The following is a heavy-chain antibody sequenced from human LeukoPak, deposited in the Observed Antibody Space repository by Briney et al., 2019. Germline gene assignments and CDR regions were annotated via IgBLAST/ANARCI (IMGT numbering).Heavy chain of an antibody. CDR1: GGSFSGYY. Sequence: SETLSLTCGVFGGSFSGYYWSWIRQPPGKGLEWIGYIYYSGSTNYNPSLKSRVTISGDTSKNQFSLKLSSVTAADTAVYYCARGWGYSSSRYDYWGQGTLVTVSS. V-gene: IGHV4-59*01. J-gene: IGHJ4*02. D-gene: IGHD6-13*01. CDR2: IYYSGST. CDR3: ARGWGYSSSRYDY.